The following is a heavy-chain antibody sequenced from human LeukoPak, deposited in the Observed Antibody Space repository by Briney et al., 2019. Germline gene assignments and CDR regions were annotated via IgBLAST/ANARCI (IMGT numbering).Heavy chain of an antibody. V-gene: IGHV4-34*01. J-gene: IGHJ4*02. CDR1: GGSFSGYY. D-gene: IGHD1-26*01. CDR3: AREGGSYRFLDN. Sequence: SSETLSLTCAVYGGSFSGYYWSWIRQPPGKGLEWIGEINHSGSTNYNPSLKSRVTISVDTSKNQFSLNLTSVTAADTAVYYCAREGGSYRFLDNWGQGTLVTVSS. CDR2: INHSGST.